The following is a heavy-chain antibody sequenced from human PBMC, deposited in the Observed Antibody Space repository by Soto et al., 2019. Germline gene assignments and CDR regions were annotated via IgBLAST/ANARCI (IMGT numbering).Heavy chain of an antibody. J-gene: IGHJ4*02. CDR2: ISFDGSNK. V-gene: IGHV3-30-3*01. D-gene: IGHD1-26*01. CDR1: GFTFRSYD. Sequence: QVQLVESGGGVVQPGGSLRLSCAASGFTFRSYDMHWVRQAPGRGLEWMGVISFDGSNKYYADSVKGRFTISRDNSKNTLYLQMNSLRAEDTAVYYCASSAPYSGSYFDYWGQGTLVTVSS. CDR3: ASSAPYSGSYFDY.